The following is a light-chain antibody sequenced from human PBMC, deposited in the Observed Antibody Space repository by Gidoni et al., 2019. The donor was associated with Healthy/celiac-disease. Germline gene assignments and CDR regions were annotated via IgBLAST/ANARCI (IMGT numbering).Light chain of an antibody. V-gene: IGLV3-1*01. CDR1: KLGDKY. Sequence: SYELTQPPSVSVSPGQTASITCSGDKLGDKYACWYQQKPGQSPVLVIYQDSKRPSGIPERFSSSNSGNTATLTISGTQAMDEADYYCQAWDSSTAKNVVFGGGTKLTVL. CDR3: QAWDSSTAKNVV. CDR2: QDS. J-gene: IGLJ2*01.